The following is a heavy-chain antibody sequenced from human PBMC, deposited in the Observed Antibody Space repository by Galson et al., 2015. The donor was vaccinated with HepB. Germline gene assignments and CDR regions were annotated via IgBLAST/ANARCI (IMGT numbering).Heavy chain of an antibody. J-gene: IGHJ6*02. D-gene: IGHD6-6*01. CDR3: AKAGSSSPIYGMDV. CDR2: IWYDGSNK. CDR1: GFTFSSYG. V-gene: IGHV3-33*06. Sequence: SLRLSCAVSGFTFSSYGMHWVRQAPGKGLEWVAVIWYDGSNKYYADSVKGRFTTSRDNSKNTLYLQMNSLRAEDTAVYYCAKAGSSSPIYGMDVWGQGTTVTVSS.